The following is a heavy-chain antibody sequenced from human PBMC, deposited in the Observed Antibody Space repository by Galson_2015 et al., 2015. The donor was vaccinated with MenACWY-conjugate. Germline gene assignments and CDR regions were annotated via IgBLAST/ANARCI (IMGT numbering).Heavy chain of an antibody. J-gene: IGHJ5*02. CDR2: ISGSGGRT. CDR1: GFTFSSYA. D-gene: IGHD3-10*01. V-gene: IGHV3-23*01. CDR3: AKRGCYGSGSYFTNNWFDP. Sequence: SLRLSCAASGFTFSSYAMSWVRQAPGKGLEWVSAISGSGGRTYYADSVKGRFTISRDNSKNTLYLQMNSLRAEDTAVYYCAKRGCYGSGSYFTNNWFDPWGQGTLVTVSS.